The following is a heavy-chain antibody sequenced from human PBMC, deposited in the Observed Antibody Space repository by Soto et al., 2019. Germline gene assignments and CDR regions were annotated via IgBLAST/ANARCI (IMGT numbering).Heavy chain of an antibody. CDR1: GFTFSSYA. CDR2: ISGSGGRT. J-gene: IGHJ6*02. Sequence: EVQLLESGGGLVQPGGSLRLSCAASGFTFSSYAMTWVRQAPGKGLEWVSAISGSGGRTNYADSVKGRFTISRDNSKNTMYVQMHSLRAEDTAIYFCAKDAVKYFYGSGSYATTFYYGMDVWGQGTTVTVSS. V-gene: IGHV3-23*01. CDR3: AKDAVKYFYGSGSYATTFYYGMDV. D-gene: IGHD3-10*01.